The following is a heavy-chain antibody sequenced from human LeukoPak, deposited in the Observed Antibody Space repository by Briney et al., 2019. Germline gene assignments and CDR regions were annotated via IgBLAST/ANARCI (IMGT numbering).Heavy chain of an antibody. CDR2: LNQDGSEI. D-gene: IGHD6-13*01. V-gene: IGHV3-7*01. CDR3: ARDRHINSWSNDRFDY. J-gene: IGHJ4*02. Sequence: GGSLRLSCAASRFTFSNYWMTWVRQAPGKGLEWVGNLNQDGSEINYVDSVKGRFTISRDNAETSLYLQMNSLRADDTAIYYCARDRHINSWSNDRFDYWGQGALVTVSS. CDR1: RFTFSNYW.